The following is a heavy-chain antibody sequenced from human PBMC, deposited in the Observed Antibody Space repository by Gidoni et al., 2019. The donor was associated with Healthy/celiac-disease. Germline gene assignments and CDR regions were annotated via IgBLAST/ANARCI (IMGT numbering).Heavy chain of an antibody. J-gene: IGHJ6*02. Sequence: QVQLVQSGAEVKNPGSSVKVSCKASGGTFSSYAISWVRQAPGQGLEWMGGIIPIFGTANYAQKFQGRVTITADESTSTAYMELSSLRSEDTAVYYCAEVNRGSSWYQGYYYGMDVWGQGTTVTVSS. V-gene: IGHV1-69*01. CDR2: IIPIFGTA. CDR3: AEVNRGSSWYQGYYYGMDV. CDR1: GGTFSSYA. D-gene: IGHD6-13*01.